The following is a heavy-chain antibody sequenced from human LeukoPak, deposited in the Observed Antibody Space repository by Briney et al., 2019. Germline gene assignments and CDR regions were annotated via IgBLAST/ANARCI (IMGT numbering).Heavy chain of an antibody. V-gene: IGHV4-61*02. CDR1: GGSISSGSYY. Sequence: PSETLSLTCTVSGGSISSGSYYWSWIRQPAGKGLEWIGRIYTSGSTNYNPSLKSRVTISVDTSKNQFSLKLSSVTAADTAVYYCARDLVVPAARYNWFDPWGKGTLVTVSS. CDR2: IYTSGST. D-gene: IGHD2-2*01. J-gene: IGHJ5*02. CDR3: ARDLVVPAARYNWFDP.